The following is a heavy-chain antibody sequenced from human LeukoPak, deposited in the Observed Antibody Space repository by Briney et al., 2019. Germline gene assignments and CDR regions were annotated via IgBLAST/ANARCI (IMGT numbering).Heavy chain of an antibody. J-gene: IGHJ4*02. Sequence: PGGSLRLSCAASGFTFISYGMHWVRQAPGKGLEWVAFIRYDGSNKYYADSVKGRFTISRDNSKSALYLQMNGLRAEDTAIYYCAKDRGSYLFDYWGQGTLVTVSS. D-gene: IGHD3-16*01. V-gene: IGHV3-30*02. CDR3: AKDRGSYLFDY. CDR2: IRYDGSNK. CDR1: GFTFISYG.